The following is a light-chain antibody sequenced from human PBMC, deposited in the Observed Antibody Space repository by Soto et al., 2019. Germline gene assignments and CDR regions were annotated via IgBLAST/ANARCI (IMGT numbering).Light chain of an antibody. Sequence: QSALTQPASVSGSPGQSITISCTGTSSDVGGYNYVSWYQQHPGKAPKLMIYEVSNRPSGVSNRFSGSKSGNTASLTISGLQAEDEADYYCSSYTSSSTLVFVTGTKATLL. V-gene: IGLV2-14*01. CDR2: EVS. CDR3: SSYTSSSTLV. CDR1: SSDVGGYNY. J-gene: IGLJ1*01.